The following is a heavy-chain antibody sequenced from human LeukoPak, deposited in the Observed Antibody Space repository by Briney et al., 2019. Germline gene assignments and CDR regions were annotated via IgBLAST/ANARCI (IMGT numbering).Heavy chain of an antibody. CDR2: IIPILGIA. D-gene: IGHD3-22*01. CDR1: GGTFSSYA. Sequence: SVKVSCKASGGTFSSYAISWVRQAPGQVLEWMGRIIPILGIANYAQKFQGRVTITADKSTSTAYMELSSLRSEDTAVYYCARHYDSSRNWFDPWGQGTLVTVSS. CDR3: ARHYDSSRNWFDP. V-gene: IGHV1-69*04. J-gene: IGHJ5*02.